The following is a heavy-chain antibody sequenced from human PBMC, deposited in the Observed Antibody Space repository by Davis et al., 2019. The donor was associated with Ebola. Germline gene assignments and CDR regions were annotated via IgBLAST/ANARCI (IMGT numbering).Heavy chain of an antibody. V-gene: IGHV3-74*01. CDR2: INSDGSIA. Sequence: HTGGSLRLSCAASGFTFSSHWMYWVRQAPGKGLVCVSRINSDGSIATYADSVKGRFTISRDNAKNTLYLQMNSLRAEDTAMYYCARGLVGESSVGIDQWGQGTLVTVSS. CDR3: ARGLVGESSVGIDQ. CDR1: GFTFSSHW. J-gene: IGHJ4*02. D-gene: IGHD3-10*01.